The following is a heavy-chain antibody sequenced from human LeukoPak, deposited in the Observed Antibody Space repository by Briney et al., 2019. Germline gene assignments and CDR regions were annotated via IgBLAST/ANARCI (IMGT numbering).Heavy chain of an antibody. D-gene: IGHD2-21*01. CDR2: IYYSGST. CDR1: GGSISSYY. J-gene: IGHJ5*02. Sequence: SETLSLTCTVPGGSISSYYWSWIRQPPGRGLEWIGYIYYSGSTYYNPSLKSRVTISVDTSKNQFSLKLSSVTAADTAVYYCARDLVDWLDPWGQGTLVTVSS. V-gene: IGHV4-59*06. CDR3: ARDLVDWLDP.